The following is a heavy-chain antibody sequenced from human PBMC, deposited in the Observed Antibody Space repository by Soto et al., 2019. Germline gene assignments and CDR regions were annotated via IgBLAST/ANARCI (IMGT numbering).Heavy chain of an antibody. V-gene: IGHV3-30*18. J-gene: IGHJ4*02. CDR1: GFTFSNYH. Sequence: LVESGGGVVQPGRSLRLSCAVSGFTFSNYHMNWVRQAPGKGLEWVAVISYDGTYTYYADSVKGRFTISRDNSKHTLYLQMNSLRVEDTAVYYCAKRRAVGDYYFDYWGQGTLVTVSS. CDR2: ISYDGTYT. D-gene: IGHD3-10*01. CDR3: AKRRAVGDYYFDY.